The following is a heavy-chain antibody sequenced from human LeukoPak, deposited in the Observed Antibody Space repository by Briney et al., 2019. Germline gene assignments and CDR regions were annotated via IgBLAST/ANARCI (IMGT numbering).Heavy chain of an antibody. V-gene: IGHV1-2*02. CDR3: ARTPSVVVVAATLYYYYYYMDV. CDR2: INPNSGGT. CDR1: GYTFTGYY. Sequence: ASVKVSCKASGYTFTGYYMHWVRQAPGQGLEWMGWINPNSGGTNYAQKFQGRVTMTRDTSISTAYMELSRLRSDDTAVYYCARTPSVVVVAATLYYYYYYMDVWGKGTTVTISS. D-gene: IGHD2-15*01. J-gene: IGHJ6*03.